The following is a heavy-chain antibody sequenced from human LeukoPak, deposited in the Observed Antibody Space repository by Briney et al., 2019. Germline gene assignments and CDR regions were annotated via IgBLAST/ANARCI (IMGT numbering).Heavy chain of an antibody. Sequence: SSETLSLTCAVYGGSFSGYYWSSIRQPPGKGLEWIGEINHSGSTNYNPSLKSRVTISVDTSKNQFSLKLSSVTAADTAVYYCARGPQYCTNGVCPFDYWGQGTLVTVSS. CDR2: INHSGST. J-gene: IGHJ4*02. CDR3: ARGPQYCTNGVCPFDY. CDR1: GGSFSGYY. D-gene: IGHD2-8*01. V-gene: IGHV4-34*01.